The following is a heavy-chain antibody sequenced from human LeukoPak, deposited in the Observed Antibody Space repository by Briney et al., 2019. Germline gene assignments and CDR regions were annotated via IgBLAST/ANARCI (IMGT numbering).Heavy chain of an antibody. J-gene: IGHJ3*02. CDR2: FSGSGGST. CDR1: GFTFSSYA. Sequence: GGSLRLSCAASGFTFSSYAMSWVRQAPGKGLEWVSAFSGSGGSTYYADSVKGRFTISRDNSKNTLYLQMNSLRAEDTAVYYCARLGLYGDYGPDAFDIWGQGTMVTVSS. D-gene: IGHD4-17*01. CDR3: ARLGLYGDYGPDAFDI. V-gene: IGHV3-23*01.